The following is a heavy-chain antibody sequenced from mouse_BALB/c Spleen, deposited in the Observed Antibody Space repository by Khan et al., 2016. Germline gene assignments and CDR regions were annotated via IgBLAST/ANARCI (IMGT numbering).Heavy chain of an antibody. Sequence: EVQLQESGPSLVKPSQTLSLTCSVTGDSITSGYWNWIRKFPGNKLEYMGYISYSGSTYYTPSLKSRISITRDTSKNQYYLQLNSVTTEDTATYYCASYDSSGSVFDYWGQGTTLTVSS. CDR1: GDSITSGY. V-gene: IGHV3-8*02. CDR3: ASYDSSGSVFDY. J-gene: IGHJ2*01. D-gene: IGHD3-2*01. CDR2: ISYSGST.